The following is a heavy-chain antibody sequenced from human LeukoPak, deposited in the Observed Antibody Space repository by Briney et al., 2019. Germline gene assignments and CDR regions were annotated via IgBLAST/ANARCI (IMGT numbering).Heavy chain of an antibody. D-gene: IGHD1-26*01. J-gene: IGHJ6*03. CDR3: AKGRGWEASYYYYYMDV. Sequence: VGSLRLSCAASGFTFSIYGMHGVRQAPGKGLEWVSFIRYDGSNKYYTYSVKGRFTISRDNSKNTLYLQMNSLRAEDTAVYYCAKGRGWEASYYYYYMDVWGKGTTVTISS. CDR1: GFTFSIYG. CDR2: IRYDGSNK. V-gene: IGHV3-30*02.